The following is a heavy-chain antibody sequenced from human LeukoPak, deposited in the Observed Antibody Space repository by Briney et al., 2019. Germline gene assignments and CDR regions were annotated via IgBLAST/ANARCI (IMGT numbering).Heavy chain of an antibody. Sequence: GASVKVSCKASGGTFSSYAISWVRQAPGQGLEWMGGIIPIFGTANYAQKFQGRVTITADESTSTAYMELSSLRSEDTAVYYCARDGEDDYGDPQYYFDYWGQGTLVTVSS. J-gene: IGHJ4*02. CDR3: ARDGEDDYGDPQYYFDY. CDR1: GGTFSSYA. V-gene: IGHV1-69*13. CDR2: IIPIFGTA. D-gene: IGHD4-17*01.